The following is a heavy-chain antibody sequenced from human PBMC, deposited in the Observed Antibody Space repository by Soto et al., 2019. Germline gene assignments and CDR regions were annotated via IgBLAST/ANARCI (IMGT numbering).Heavy chain of an antibody. CDR1: GFTFSSYA. V-gene: IGHV3-23*01. CDR2: ISGGGGST. CDR3: AKARWKYYDIDAFEI. Sequence: EVQLLESGGGLVQPGGSLRLSCAAPGFTFSSYAMSWVRQAPGKGLEWVSGISGGGGSTFYADSVKGRFTISRDNPKNMLFLQMNSLRAEDTAVYYCAKARWKYYDIDAFEIWGQGTMVSVSS. D-gene: IGHD3-22*01. J-gene: IGHJ3*02.